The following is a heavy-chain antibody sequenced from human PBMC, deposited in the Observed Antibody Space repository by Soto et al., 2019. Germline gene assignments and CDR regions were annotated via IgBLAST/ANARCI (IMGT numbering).Heavy chain of an antibody. CDR2: VSRAGTYT. J-gene: IGHJ5*02. V-gene: IGHV3-23*01. Sequence: EVQLLESGGDVVRPGGSLRLSCAASGFTFSSYAMVWVRQAPGKGLEWVAGVSRAGTYTCYADSVRGRFSISRDNSRDTVDLYMNALRGDDTAVYFCVKYTVTEDLGESWGQGTLVSVSS. D-gene: IGHD3-16*01. CDR1: GFTFSSYA. CDR3: VKYTVTEDLGES.